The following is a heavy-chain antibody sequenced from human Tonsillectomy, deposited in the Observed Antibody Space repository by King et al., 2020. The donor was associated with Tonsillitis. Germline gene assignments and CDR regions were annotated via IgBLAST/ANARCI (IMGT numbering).Heavy chain of an antibody. CDR2: ITGSGGT. V-gene: IGHV3-23*04. D-gene: IGHD6-6*01. Sequence: VQLVESEGGLVQPGGSLRLSCAAAEFTFSDYAMCWVRQAPGKGLEWVSTITGSGGTYYADSVRGRFAISRDNSKSTLYLQMYNVRAEDAAVYYCAGGRSSSAVDWFDPWGQGTLVTVSS. J-gene: IGHJ5*02. CDR1: EFTFSDYA. CDR3: AGGRSSSAVDWFDP.